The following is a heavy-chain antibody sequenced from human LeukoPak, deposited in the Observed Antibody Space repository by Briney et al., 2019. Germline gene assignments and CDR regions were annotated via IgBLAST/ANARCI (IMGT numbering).Heavy chain of an antibody. CDR3: ARDLNNWPYFDY. D-gene: IGHD5-24*01. Sequence: PRGSLRLSCAASGFTLSSYSMNWVRQAPGKGLEWVSYISSSSSTIYYADSVKGRFTISRDNAKNSLYLQMNSLRDEDTAVYYCARDLNNWPYFDYWGQGTLVTVSS. CDR2: ISSSSSTI. J-gene: IGHJ4*02. V-gene: IGHV3-48*02. CDR1: GFTLSSYS.